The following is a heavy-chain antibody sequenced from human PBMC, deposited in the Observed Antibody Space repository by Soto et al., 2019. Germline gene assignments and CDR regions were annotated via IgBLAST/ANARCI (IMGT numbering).Heavy chain of an antibody. J-gene: IGHJ6*02. CDR1: GFTFTSYG. V-gene: IGHV3-30*03. D-gene: IGHD4-4*01. CDR3: ARSRDGYSFYFYYGMDG. CDR2: ILHDGSAE. Sequence: GGSLRLSCAASGFTFTSYGMHWVRQAPGKGLEWMALILHDGSAEYYADSVKGRFTISRDNSKNTLYLQMNSLRAEDTAVYYCARSRDGYSFYFYYGMDGWGQGTTVTVS.